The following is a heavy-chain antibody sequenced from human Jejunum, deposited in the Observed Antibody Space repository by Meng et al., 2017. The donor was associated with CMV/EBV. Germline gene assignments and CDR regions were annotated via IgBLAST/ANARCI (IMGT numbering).Heavy chain of an antibody. Sequence: AASGLPIDSYAMSWVRQAPGKGLEWVSVITGSGGSIYYADSVKGRFTISRDNSRNTVFLEMNSLRAEDTAVYYCANMLLVQGDFQHWGQGTLVTVSS. CDR3: ANMLLVQGDFQH. D-gene: IGHD3-10*02. CDR1: GLPIDSYA. V-gene: IGHV3-23*01. CDR2: ITGSGGSI. J-gene: IGHJ1*01.